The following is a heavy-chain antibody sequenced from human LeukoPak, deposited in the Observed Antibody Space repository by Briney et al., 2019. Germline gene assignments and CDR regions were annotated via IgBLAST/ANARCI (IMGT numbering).Heavy chain of an antibody. Sequence: SETLSLACTVSGDSISSSSYYWGWIRQPPGKGLEWIGSIYYSGTTYYNPSLKSRVTISVDTSKNQFSLKLNSVTAADTAVYYCARGGYSYGNEFDYWGQGTLVTVSS. CDR2: IYYSGTT. D-gene: IGHD5-18*01. CDR3: ARGGYSYGNEFDY. CDR1: GDSISSSSYY. J-gene: IGHJ4*02. V-gene: IGHV4-39*07.